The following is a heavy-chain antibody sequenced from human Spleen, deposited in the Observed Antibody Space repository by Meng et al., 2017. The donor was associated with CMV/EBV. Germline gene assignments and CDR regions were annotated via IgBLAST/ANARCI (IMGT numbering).Heavy chain of an antibody. Sequence: GSLRLSCTVSGGSISSYYWSWIRQPPGKGLEWIGNIYHSGSTNHNPSLKSRVTISVDTSKNQFSLKLSSVTAADTAVYYCARDTIRMTTVTMGYYYYGMDVWGQGTTVTVSS. V-gene: IGHV4-59*12. CDR1: GGSISSYY. CDR3: ARDTIRMTTVTMGYYYYGMDV. J-gene: IGHJ6*02. D-gene: IGHD4-17*01. CDR2: IYHSGST.